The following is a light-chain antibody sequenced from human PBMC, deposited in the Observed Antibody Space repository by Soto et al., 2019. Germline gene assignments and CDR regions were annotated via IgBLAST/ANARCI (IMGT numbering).Light chain of an antibody. CDR3: QQYDSSPLT. CDR1: QSVSSSY. J-gene: IGKJ1*01. Sequence: EIVLTQSPGTLSLSPGERATLSCRASQSVSSSYLAWYQQKPGQAPGPLIYGASSRATGIPDRFSGSGSGTSFTLTITRREPEDSAVYYCQQYDSSPLTFGQGIKVEIK. V-gene: IGKV3-20*01. CDR2: GAS.